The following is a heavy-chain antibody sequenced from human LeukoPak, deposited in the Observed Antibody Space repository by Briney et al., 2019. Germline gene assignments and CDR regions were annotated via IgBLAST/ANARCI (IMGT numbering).Heavy chain of an antibody. CDR2: ISYDGSNK. CDR3: ARDPPSREGYYFDY. Sequence: GRSLRLSCAASGFTFNSYAMHWVRQAPGKGLEWVAVISYDGSNKYYADSVKGRFTISRDNSKNTLYLQMNSLRAEDTAVYYCARDPPSREGYYFDYWGQGTLVTVSS. V-gene: IGHV3-30*04. CDR1: GFTFNSYA. J-gene: IGHJ4*02.